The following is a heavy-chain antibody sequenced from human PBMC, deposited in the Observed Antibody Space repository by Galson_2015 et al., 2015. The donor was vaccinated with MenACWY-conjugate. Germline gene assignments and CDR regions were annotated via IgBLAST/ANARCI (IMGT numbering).Heavy chain of an antibody. D-gene: IGHD2-15*01. CDR3: SRTGATPGDY. Sequence: PALVKPTQTLTLTCTFSGFSLSTSGVGVGCIRQPPGKALEWLALIYWDDDKRYSPSLRSRLTITKDTSKNHVVLTMTNMDPVDTATYYCSRTGATPGDYWGQGTLVTVSS. V-gene: IGHV2-5*02. J-gene: IGHJ4*02. CDR1: GFSLSTSGVG. CDR2: IYWDDDK.